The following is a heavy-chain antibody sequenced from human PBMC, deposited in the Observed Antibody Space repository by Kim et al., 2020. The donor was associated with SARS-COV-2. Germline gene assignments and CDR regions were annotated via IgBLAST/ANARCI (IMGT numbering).Heavy chain of an antibody. J-gene: IGHJ4*02. CDR3: ARHDYGDYLVDY. D-gene: IGHD4-17*01. Sequence: NYSPSSQGQVTTSADKSISTAYLQWSSLKASDTAMYYCARHDYGDYLVDYWGQGTLVTVSS. V-gene: IGHV5-10-1*01.